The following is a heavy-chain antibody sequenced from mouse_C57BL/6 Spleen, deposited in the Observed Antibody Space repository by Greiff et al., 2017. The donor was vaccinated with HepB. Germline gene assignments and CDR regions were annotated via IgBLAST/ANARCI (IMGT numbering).Heavy chain of an antibody. Sequence: VQLKESGAELVRPGSSVKMSCKTSGYTFTSYGINWVKQRPGQGLEWIGYIYIGNGYTEYNEKFKGKATLTSDTSSSTAYMQLSSLTSEDSAIYFCAIFITTVVGDWYFDVWGTGTTVTVSS. D-gene: IGHD1-1*01. V-gene: IGHV1-58*01. CDR2: IYIGNGYT. CDR1: GYTFTSYG. CDR3: AIFITTVVGDWYFDV. J-gene: IGHJ1*03.